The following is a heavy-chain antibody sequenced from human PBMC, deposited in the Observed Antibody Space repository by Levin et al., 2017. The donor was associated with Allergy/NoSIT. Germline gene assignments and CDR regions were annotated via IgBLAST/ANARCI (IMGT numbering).Heavy chain of an antibody. CDR1: GFTFSNAW. D-gene: IGHD6-19*01. Sequence: AGGSLRLSCAASGFTFSNAWMSWVRQAPGKGLEWVGRIKSKTDGGTTDYAAPVKGRFTISRDDSKNTLYLQMNSLKTEDTAVYYCTNGRPWLEIDYWGQGTLVTVSS. CDR3: TNGRPWLEIDY. V-gene: IGHV3-15*01. J-gene: IGHJ4*02. CDR2: IKSKTDGGTT.